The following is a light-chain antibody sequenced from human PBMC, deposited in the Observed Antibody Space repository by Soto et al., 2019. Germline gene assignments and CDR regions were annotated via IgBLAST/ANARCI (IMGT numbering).Light chain of an antibody. CDR1: SSDVGGYNY. Sequence: QSALTQPPSASGSPGQSVTISCTGTSSDVGGYNYVSWYQQHPGKAPKLMIYEVSKRPSGVPDRFSGSKSGNTASLTVSGLQAEDEADYYCNSYAGSNVYVFGTWTKLTVL. V-gene: IGLV2-8*01. CDR3: NSYAGSNVYV. J-gene: IGLJ1*01. CDR2: EVS.